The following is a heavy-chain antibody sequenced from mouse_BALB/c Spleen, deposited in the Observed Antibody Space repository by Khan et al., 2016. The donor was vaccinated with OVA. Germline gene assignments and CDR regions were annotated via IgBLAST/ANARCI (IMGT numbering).Heavy chain of an antibody. CDR1: GYSFTNYW. CDR3: ARGGITTGYFDY. V-gene: IGHV1-87*01. Sequence: QVQLQQSGAELARPGASVKLSCKASGYSFTNYWMQWVKQRPGQGLEWIGPTYPGNGDTRYTQNFKGKATLTADKSSNTAYMQLSSLASEDSAVYYCARGGITTGYFDYWGLGTTLTVSS. D-gene: IGHD1-1*01. CDR2: TYPGNGDT. J-gene: IGHJ2*01.